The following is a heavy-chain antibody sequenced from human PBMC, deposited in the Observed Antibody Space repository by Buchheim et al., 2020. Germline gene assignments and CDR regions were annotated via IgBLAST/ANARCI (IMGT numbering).Heavy chain of an antibody. D-gene: IGHD2-8*01. CDR2: VSYSGTT. CDR1: GGSISNYTYY. Sequence: QLQVQESGPGLVKPSETLSLSCSVSGGSISNYTYYWCWIRQPPGKGLEWIGSVSYSGTTFYNPSLKSRVTISVDTSKNQFSLKLSSVTAADTAVYFCAGHQWFGAFDIWGLGT. V-gene: IGHV4-39*01. CDR3: AGHQWFGAFDI. J-gene: IGHJ3*02.